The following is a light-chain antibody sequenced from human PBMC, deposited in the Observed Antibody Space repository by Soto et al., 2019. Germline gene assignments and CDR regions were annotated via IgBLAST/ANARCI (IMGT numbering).Light chain of an antibody. CDR3: LQAASFPRT. V-gene: IGKV1-12*01. Sequence: DIQMTKSPSSVSASVGERVTVTCLASADISVRIAWFQQQQGQATKFLISHASRLQNGVPSRLSGSESGTDLNFTITGMQPEDFETASCLQAASFPRTFGQGTKVDIK. J-gene: IGKJ1*01. CDR2: HAS. CDR1: ADISVR.